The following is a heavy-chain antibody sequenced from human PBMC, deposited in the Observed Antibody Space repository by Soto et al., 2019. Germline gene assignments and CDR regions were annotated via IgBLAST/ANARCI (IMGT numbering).Heavy chain of an antibody. CDR2: IYYSGTT. CDR1: GDSISSSSYY. CDR3: ARHYGSYWGHFDY. D-gene: IGHD1-26*01. V-gene: IGHV4-39*01. J-gene: IGHJ4*02. Sequence: QLQLLESGPGLVRPSETLSLTCTVSGDSISSSSYYWGWIRQPPGKGLEWIGTIYYSGTTYQNPSLQSRVTVSVDTSKNQFSLRLTSVTVADAAVYYCARHYGSYWGHFDYWGQGTLVTVSS.